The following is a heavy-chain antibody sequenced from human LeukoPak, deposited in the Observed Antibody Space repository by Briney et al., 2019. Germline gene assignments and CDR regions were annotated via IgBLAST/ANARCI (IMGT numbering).Heavy chain of an antibody. Sequence: GGSLRLSCAASGFTFSSYAMSWVRQAPGKGLEWVSAISGSGGSTYCADSVKGRFTISRDNSKNTLYLQMNSLRAEDTAVYYCAKDREYYDSSGYFFDYWGQGTLVTVSS. CDR2: ISGSGGST. V-gene: IGHV3-23*01. D-gene: IGHD3-22*01. CDR1: GFTFSSYA. J-gene: IGHJ4*02. CDR3: AKDREYYDSSGYFFDY.